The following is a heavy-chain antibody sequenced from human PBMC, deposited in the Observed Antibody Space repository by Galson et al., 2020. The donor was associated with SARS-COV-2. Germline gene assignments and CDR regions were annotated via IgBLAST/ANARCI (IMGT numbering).Heavy chain of an antibody. J-gene: IGHJ6*02. CDR2: ISYDGSNK. V-gene: IGHV3-30-3*01. CDR1: GFTFSSYA. Sequence: QASETLSLTCAASGFTFSSYAMHWVRQAPGKGLEWVAVISYDGSNKYYADSVKGRFTISRDNSKNTLYLQMNSLRAEDTAVYYCAADSNYGDYYYYYGMDVWGQGTTVTVSS. D-gene: IGHD4-4*01. CDR3: AADSNYGDYYYYYGMDV.